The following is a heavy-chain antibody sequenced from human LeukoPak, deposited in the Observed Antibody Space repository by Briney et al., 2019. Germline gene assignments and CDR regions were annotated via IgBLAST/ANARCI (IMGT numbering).Heavy chain of an antibody. D-gene: IGHD5-12*01. Sequence: SVKVSCKASGGTFTSYGIIWVRQAPGQGLEWMGGIIPILGTANYAQKFQGRVTITADKSTSTAYMELSSLRSEDTAVYYCGRGARPPHYYYYMDVWGKGTTVTVSS. CDR1: GGTFTSYG. CDR2: IIPILGTA. CDR3: GRGARPPHYYYYMDV. V-gene: IGHV1-69*06. J-gene: IGHJ6*03.